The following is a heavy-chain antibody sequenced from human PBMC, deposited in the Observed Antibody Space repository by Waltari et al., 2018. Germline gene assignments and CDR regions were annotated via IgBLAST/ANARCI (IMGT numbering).Heavy chain of an antibody. D-gene: IGHD6-6*01. CDR2: ISSSSSFI. V-gene: IGHV3-21*01. CDR1: GFTFSSYS. CDR3: ARDSSSVSGNYYGMDV. Sequence: EVQLVESGGGLVKPGGSLRLSCAASGFTFSSYSMNWVRQAPGKGLEWVSSISSSSSFIYYADSVKGRFTITMDNAKNSLYLQMNSLRAEDTAVYYCARDSSSVSGNYYGMDVWGQGTTVTVSS. J-gene: IGHJ6*02.